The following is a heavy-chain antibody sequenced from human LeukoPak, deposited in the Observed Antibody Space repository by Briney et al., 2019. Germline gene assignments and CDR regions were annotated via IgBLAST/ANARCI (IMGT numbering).Heavy chain of an antibody. CDR2: IYSGGST. V-gene: IGHV3-66*01. CDR3: ARGLVRGGPDVHY. J-gene: IGHJ4*02. CDR1: GFTVSSNY. D-gene: IGHD3-10*01. Sequence: PGGSLRLSRAASGFTVSSNYMSWVRQAPGKGLEWVSVIYSGGSTYYADSVKGRFTISRDNSKNTLYLQMNSLRAEDTAVYYCARGLVRGGPDVHYWGQGTLVTVSS.